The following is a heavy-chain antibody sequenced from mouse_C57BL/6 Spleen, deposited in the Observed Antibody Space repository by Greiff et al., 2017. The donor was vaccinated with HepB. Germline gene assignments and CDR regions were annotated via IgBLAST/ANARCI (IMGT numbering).Heavy chain of an antibody. V-gene: IGHV1-4*01. D-gene: IGHD1-1*01. CDR2: INPSSGYT. J-gene: IGHJ2*01. CDR3: ARGGTTVVEGYYFDY. CDR1: GYTFTSYT. Sequence: VQLQQSGAELARPGASVKMSCKASGYTFTSYTMHWVKQRPGQGLEWIGYINPSSGYTKYNQKFKDKATLTADKSSSTAYMQLSSLTSEDSAVYYCARGGTTVVEGYYFDYWGQGTTLTVSS.